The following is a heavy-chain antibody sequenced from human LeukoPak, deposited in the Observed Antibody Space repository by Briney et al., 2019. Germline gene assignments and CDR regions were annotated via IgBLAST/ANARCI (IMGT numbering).Heavy chain of an antibody. Sequence: AGGSLRLSCAASGFTFSSYAMSWVRQAPGKGLEWVSAISGSGGSTYYADPVKGRFTISRDNSKNTLYLQMNSLRAEDTAVYYCAKDVFRYGDYTRPGYWGQGTLVTVSS. J-gene: IGHJ4*02. V-gene: IGHV3-23*01. CDR1: GFTFSSYA. D-gene: IGHD4-17*01. CDR2: ISGSGGST. CDR3: AKDVFRYGDYTRPGY.